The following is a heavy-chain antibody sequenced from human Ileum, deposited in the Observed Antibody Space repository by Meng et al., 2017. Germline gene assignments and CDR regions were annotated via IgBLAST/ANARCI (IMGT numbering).Heavy chain of an antibody. V-gene: IGHV4-34*01. CDR2: INHSGST. CDR1: GGSFSGYN. J-gene: IGHJ5*02. Sequence: GPPQQWGGRLLRPSATLSPTCAVYGGSFSGYNWSWIRQPPGKGLEWIGEINHSGSTNYNPSLKSRVTISVDTSKNQFSLKLTSVTAADTAVYYCARGDVAARLQSWGQGTLVTVSS. CDR3: ARGDVAARLQS. D-gene: IGHD6-6*01.